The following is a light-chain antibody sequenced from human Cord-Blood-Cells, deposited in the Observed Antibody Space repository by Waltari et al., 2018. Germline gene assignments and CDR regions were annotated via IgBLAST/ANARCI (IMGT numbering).Light chain of an antibody. V-gene: IGKV4-1*01. CDR1: QSVLYSSNNKNY. Sequence: DIVMTQSPDSLAVSLGERPPIHCKPSQSVLYSSNNKNYLAWYQQKPGQPPKLLIYSASTREAGVPDRFSGSGSGADFTLTISSLQAEDVAVYYCQRYYSTPWTFGQGTKVEIK. CDR3: QRYYSTPWT. J-gene: IGKJ1*01. CDR2: SAS.